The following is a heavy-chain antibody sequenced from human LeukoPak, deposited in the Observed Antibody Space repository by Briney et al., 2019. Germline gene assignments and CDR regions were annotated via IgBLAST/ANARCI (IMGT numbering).Heavy chain of an antibody. D-gene: IGHD1-1*01. Sequence: GGSLRLSCAASGFTFSSYGMPWVRQAPGKGLEWVAVISYDGSNKYYADSVKGRFTISRGNSKNTLYLQMNSLRAEDTAVYYCAKDRAFFYNPDYWGQGTLVTVSS. CDR1: GFTFSSYG. J-gene: IGHJ4*02. CDR3: AKDRAFFYNPDY. CDR2: ISYDGSNK. V-gene: IGHV3-30*18.